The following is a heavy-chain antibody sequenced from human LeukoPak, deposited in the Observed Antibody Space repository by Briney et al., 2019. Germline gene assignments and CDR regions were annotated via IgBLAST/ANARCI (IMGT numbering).Heavy chain of an antibody. Sequence: SETLSLTCTVSGGYISSGGYSWSWIRQHPGKGLEWIGSIYYSGSTYYNPSLKSRLTILFDTSKKQFSLEVTSVTAADTAVYYCARVTTHDYFCMEVWGHGTTVTVSS. J-gene: IGHJ6*02. CDR2: IYYSGST. D-gene: IGHD4-11*01. V-gene: IGHV4-31*03. CDR1: GGYISSGGYS. CDR3: ARVTTHDYFCMEV.